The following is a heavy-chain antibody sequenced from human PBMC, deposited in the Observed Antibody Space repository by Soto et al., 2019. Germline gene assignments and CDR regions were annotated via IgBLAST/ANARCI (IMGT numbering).Heavy chain of an antibody. CDR3: AREYATFQY. CDR2: ISSSGSTI. Sequence: LRLSFAASGFSFSSYEMNWVRQAPGKGLEWVSYISSSGSTIYYADSVKGRFTISRDNAKNSLYLQMNSLRAEDTAVYYCAREYATFQYWGQATLVTVS. D-gene: IGHD2-8*01. J-gene: IGHJ4*02. V-gene: IGHV3-48*03. CDR1: GFSFSSYE.